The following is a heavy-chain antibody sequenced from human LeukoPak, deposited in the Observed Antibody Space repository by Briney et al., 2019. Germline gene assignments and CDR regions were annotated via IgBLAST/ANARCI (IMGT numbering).Heavy chain of an antibody. J-gene: IGHJ3*02. CDR2: INHSGST. V-gene: IGHV4-34*01. Sequence: PSETLSLTCAVYGGSSSGYYWSWIRQPPGKGLEWIGEINHSGSTNYNPSLKSRVTISVDTSKNQFSLKLSSVTAADTAVYYCASLWPYQLSAFDIWGQGTMVTVSS. CDR1: GGSSSGYY. CDR3: ASLWPYQLSAFDI. D-gene: IGHD2-2*01.